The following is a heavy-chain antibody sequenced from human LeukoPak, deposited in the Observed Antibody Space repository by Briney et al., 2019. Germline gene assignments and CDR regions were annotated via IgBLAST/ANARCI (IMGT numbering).Heavy chain of an antibody. CDR2: IAVGCNNT. Sequence: ASVKVSCKASGFTFPSSAVQWVRQARGQRLEWIRWIAVGCNNTNYAKKFQERVTITRDTSTCIACMELSSLRSEDTAVYYCARPSGYCSSTSCYRGNWFDPWGQGTLVTVSS. V-gene: IGHV1-58*01. CDR1: GFTFPSSA. CDR3: ARPSGYCSSTSCYRGNWFDP. J-gene: IGHJ5*02. D-gene: IGHD2-2*01.